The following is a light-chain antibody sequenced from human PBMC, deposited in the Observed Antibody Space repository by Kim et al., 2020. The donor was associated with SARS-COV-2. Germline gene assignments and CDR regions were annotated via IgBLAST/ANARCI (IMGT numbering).Light chain of an antibody. CDR1: NNNVGNQG. V-gene: IGLV10-54*01. CDR3: SAWDISLNAWV. CDR2: RDN. Sequence: QAGLTQPPSVSKGLRQTATLTCTGNNNNVGNQGAAWLQQHQGHPPKLLSYRDNDRPSGISERLSASRSGNTASLTISGLQPEGEADYYCSAWDISLNAWVFGGGTQLTVL. J-gene: IGLJ3*02.